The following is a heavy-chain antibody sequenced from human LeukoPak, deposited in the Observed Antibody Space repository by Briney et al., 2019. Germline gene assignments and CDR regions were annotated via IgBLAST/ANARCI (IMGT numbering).Heavy chain of an antibody. D-gene: IGHD2-15*01. Sequence: GGSLRLSCAASGFTFSDYYMSWIRQAPGKGLEWVSYISSSGSTIYYADSVKGRFTISRDDAKNSLYLQMNSLRAEDTAVYYCARIVVGPTSYYYYYMDVWGKGTTVTVSS. J-gene: IGHJ6*03. V-gene: IGHV3-11*01. CDR2: ISSSGSTI. CDR3: ARIVVGPTSYYYYYMDV. CDR1: GFTFSDYY.